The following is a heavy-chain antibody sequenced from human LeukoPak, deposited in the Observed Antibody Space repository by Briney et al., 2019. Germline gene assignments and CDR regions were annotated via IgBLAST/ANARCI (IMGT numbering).Heavy chain of an antibody. CDR2: IIPIFGTA. Sequence: SVKVSCKASGGTFSSYAISWVRQAPGQGLEWMGRIIPIFGTANYAQKFQGRVTITTDESTSTAYMELSSLRSEDTAVYYRAKSDLETSGYVNYWGQGTLVTVSS. J-gene: IGHJ4*02. CDR1: GGTFSSYA. CDR3: AKSDLETSGYVNY. V-gene: IGHV1-69*05. D-gene: IGHD1-26*01.